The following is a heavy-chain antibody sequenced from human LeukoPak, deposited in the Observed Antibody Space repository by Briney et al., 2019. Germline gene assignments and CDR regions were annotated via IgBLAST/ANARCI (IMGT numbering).Heavy chain of an antibody. D-gene: IGHD1-1*01. CDR2: IIPIFGTA. J-gene: IGHJ5*02. Sequence: GTSVKVSCKASGGTFSSYAISWVRQAPGQGLEWMGGIIPIFGTANYAQKFQGRVTITADESTSTAYMELSSLRSEDTAVYYCARDPEPGLPTRGPTRPTTSFRFDPWGQGTLVTVSS. CDR3: ARDPEPGLPTRGPTRPTTSFRFDP. CDR1: GGTFSSYA. V-gene: IGHV1-69*13.